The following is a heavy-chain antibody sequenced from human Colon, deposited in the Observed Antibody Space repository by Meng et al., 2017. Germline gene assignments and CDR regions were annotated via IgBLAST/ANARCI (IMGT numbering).Heavy chain of an antibody. V-gene: IGHV4-39*07. CDR2: LDNSATI. D-gene: IGHD2/OR15-2a*01. J-gene: IGHJ3*02. CDR1: GGFITSGNDY. CDR3: ARQPREQLFVSTTSNFGAFDI. Sequence: SETLSLTCTVSGGFITSGNDYWGWIRQPPGKGLEWIGSLDNSATIYYNPSLKSRVTISVDRSKIQLSLRLTSLTAADTAVYYCARQPREQLFVSTTSNFGAFDIWGQGTMVTVSS.